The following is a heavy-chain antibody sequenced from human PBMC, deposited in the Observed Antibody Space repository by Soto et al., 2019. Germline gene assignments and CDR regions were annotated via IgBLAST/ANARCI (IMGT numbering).Heavy chain of an antibody. D-gene: IGHD2-15*01. J-gene: IGHJ6*02. CDR2: IYPGDSDT. CDR1: GYSFTSYW. CDR3: ARICSGGSCSYYYYGMDV. V-gene: IGHV5-51*01. Sequence: GESLKISCKGSGYSFTSYWIGWVRQMPGKGLEWMGIIYPGDSDTRYSPSFQGQVTISADKSISTAYLQWSSLKASDTALFYFARICSGGSCSYYYYGMDVWGQGTTVTVPS.